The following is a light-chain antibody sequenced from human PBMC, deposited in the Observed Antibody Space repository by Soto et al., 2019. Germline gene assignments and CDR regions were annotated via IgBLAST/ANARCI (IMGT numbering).Light chain of an antibody. CDR1: QSVSSNY. CDR3: QHYGSSPWT. J-gene: IGKJ1*01. V-gene: IGKV3-20*01. CDR2: GAS. Sequence: EIVLTQSPGTLSLSPGERATLSCRASQSVSSNYLAWYQQKPGQPPRLLIYGASSRATGIPDRFSGSGSGTDFSLTITRLEPEDFAVYYCQHYGSSPWTF.